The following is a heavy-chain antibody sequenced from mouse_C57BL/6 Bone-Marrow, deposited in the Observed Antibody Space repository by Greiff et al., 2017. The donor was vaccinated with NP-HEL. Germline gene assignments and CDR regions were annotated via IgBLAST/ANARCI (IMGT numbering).Heavy chain of an antibody. CDR2: IWGDGST. CDR1: GFSLTSYG. V-gene: IGHV2-3*01. D-gene: IGHD1-1*01. J-gene: IGHJ3*01. CDR3: AKACYYYGSSPFAY. Sequence: VQRVESGPGLVAPSQSLSITCTVSGFSLTSYGVSWVRQPPGKGLEWLGVIWGDGSTNYHSALISRPSISKDNTKRQVFLKLNSLQTDDTATYSCAKACYYYGSSPFAYWGQGALVTVSA.